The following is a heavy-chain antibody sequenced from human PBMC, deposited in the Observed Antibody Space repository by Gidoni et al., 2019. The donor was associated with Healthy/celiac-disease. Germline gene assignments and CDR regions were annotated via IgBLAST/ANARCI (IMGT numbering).Heavy chain of an antibody. D-gene: IGHD6-13*01. V-gene: IGHV4-34*01. J-gene: IGHJ5*02. CDR3: ARRAVAAAGEGLWFDP. CDR1: GESFSRYY. CDR2: INHSGST. Sequence: QVQLQQWRAGLLKTSETLSLPRAASGESFSRYYWSWIRQPPGKGLEWIGEINHSGSTNYNPSLKSRVTISVDTSKNQFSLKLSSVTAADTAVYYCARRAVAAAGEGLWFDPWGQGTLVTVSS.